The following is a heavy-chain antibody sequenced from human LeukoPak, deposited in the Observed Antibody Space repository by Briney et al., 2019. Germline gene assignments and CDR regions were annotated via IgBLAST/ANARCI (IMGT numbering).Heavy chain of an antibody. D-gene: IGHD3-22*01. CDR3: AKDLYDSSGHFPD. V-gene: IGHV3-30*02. Sequence: GGSLRLSCAASGFTFSSYGMHWVRQAPGKGLEWVAFIRYDGSNKYYADSVKGRFTISRDNSKNTLYLQMNSLRAEDTAVYYCAKDLYDSSGHFPDWGQGTLVTVSS. J-gene: IGHJ4*02. CDR2: IRYDGSNK. CDR1: GFTFSSYG.